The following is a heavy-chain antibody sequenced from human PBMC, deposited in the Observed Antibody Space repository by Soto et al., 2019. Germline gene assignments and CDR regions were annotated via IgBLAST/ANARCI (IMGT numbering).Heavy chain of an antibody. J-gene: IGHJ6*02. CDR1: GGSFSDYY. V-gene: IGHV4-34*01. D-gene: IGHD6-6*01. CDR3: VCSSSDYFYGMDV. Sequence: QVQLQQWGAGLLKTSETLSLTCAVYGGSFSDYYWTWIRQPPGKGLEWIGEINQSGSTNYRPSLRSRVTMSVATSKTQFSLKMSSVTAADTAVYYCVCSSSDYFYGMDVWGQGTTVTVSS. CDR2: INQSGST.